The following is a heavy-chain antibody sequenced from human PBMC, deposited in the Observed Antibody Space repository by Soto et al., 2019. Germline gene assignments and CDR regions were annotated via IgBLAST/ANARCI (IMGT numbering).Heavy chain of an antibody. CDR3: ARDSPGYDSSSWDY. CDR2: ISYDGSNK. Sequence: GGSLRLSCAASGFTFSSYAMHWVRQAPGKGLEWVAVISYDGSNKYYADSVKGRFTISRDNSKNTLYLQMNSLRAEDTAVYYCARDSPGYDSSSWDYWGQGTLVTVSS. V-gene: IGHV3-30-3*01. CDR1: GFTFSSYA. D-gene: IGHD5-12*01. J-gene: IGHJ4*02.